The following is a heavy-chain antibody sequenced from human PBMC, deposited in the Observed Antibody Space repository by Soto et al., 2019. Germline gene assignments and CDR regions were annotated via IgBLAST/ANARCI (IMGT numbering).Heavy chain of an antibody. CDR1: RYTFTGYY. D-gene: IGHD6-19*01. Sequence: ASVKVSCKASRYTFTGYYMHWVRQAPGQGLEWMGWINPNSGGTNYAQKFQGRVTMTRGTSISTAYMELSRLRSDDTAVYYCARDDSGMVSDWYDNPRGIFDYWGQGTLVTVSS. J-gene: IGHJ4*02. V-gene: IGHV1-2*02. CDR3: ARDDSGMVSDWYDNPRGIFDY. CDR2: INPNSGGT.